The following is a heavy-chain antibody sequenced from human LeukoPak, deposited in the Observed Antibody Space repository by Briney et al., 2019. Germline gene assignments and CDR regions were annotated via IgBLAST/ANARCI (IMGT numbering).Heavy chain of an antibody. CDR2: ISSSSSTI. Sequence: GGSLRLSCAASGFTFSSYSMNWVRQAPGKGLEWVSYISSSSSTIYYADSVKGRFTISRDNAKNSLYLQMNSLRAEDTAVYCCASERGMGAFDIWGQGTMVTVSS. J-gene: IGHJ3*02. V-gene: IGHV3-48*04. CDR1: GFTFSSYS. CDR3: ASERGMGAFDI.